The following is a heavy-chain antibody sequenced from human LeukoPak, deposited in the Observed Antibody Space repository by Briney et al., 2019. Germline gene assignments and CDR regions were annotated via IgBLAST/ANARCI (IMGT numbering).Heavy chain of an antibody. Sequence: ASVKVSCKVSGYTLTELSMHWVRQAPGKGLGWMGGFDPEDGETIYAQKFQGRVTMTEDTSTDTAYMELSSLRSEDAAVYYCATSFTTVTTEYFDYWGQGTLVTVSS. J-gene: IGHJ4*02. CDR1: GYTLTELS. D-gene: IGHD4-17*01. V-gene: IGHV1-24*01. CDR2: FDPEDGET. CDR3: ATSFTTVTTEYFDY.